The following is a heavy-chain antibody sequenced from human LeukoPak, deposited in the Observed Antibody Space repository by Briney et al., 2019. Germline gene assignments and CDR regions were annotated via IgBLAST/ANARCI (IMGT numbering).Heavy chain of an antibody. J-gene: IGHJ4*02. CDR3: ARTYYDFWSGYYRGLDY. CDR2: INHSGST. Sequence: SETLSLTCAVYGGSFSGYYWSWIRQPPGKGLEWIGEINHSGSTNYNPSLKSRVTISVDTSKNQFSLKLSSVTAADTAVYYCARTYYDFWSGYYRGLDYSGQGTLVTVSS. V-gene: IGHV4-34*01. CDR1: GGSFSGYY. D-gene: IGHD3-3*01.